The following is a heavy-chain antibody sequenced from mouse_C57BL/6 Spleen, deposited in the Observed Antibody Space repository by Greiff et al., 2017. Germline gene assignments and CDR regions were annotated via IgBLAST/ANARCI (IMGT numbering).Heavy chain of an antibody. D-gene: IGHD2-4*01. Sequence: QVQLQQSGAELVRPGASVKLSCKASGYTFTDYYINWVKQRPGQGLEWIARIYPGSGNTYYNEKFKGKATLTAEKSSSTAYMQLSSLTSEDSAVYFCARGGLRRGMDYWGQGTSVTVSS. V-gene: IGHV1-76*01. CDR2: IYPGSGNT. CDR3: ARGGLRRGMDY. J-gene: IGHJ4*01. CDR1: GYTFTDYY.